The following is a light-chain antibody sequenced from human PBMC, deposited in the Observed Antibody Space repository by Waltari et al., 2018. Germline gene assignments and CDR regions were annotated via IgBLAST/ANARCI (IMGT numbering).Light chain of an antibody. CDR2: EVS. J-gene: IGKJ1*01. V-gene: IGKV1-5*01. CDR3: HQYNSYPWT. CDR1: QSISSW. Sequence: DIQMTQSPSTLSASVGDRVTIACRASQSISSWLAWYQQKPGKAPKLLIYEVSSLESGVPSRFSGSGSGTEFTLTISSLQPDDFATYYCHQYNSYPWTFGQGTKVEIK.